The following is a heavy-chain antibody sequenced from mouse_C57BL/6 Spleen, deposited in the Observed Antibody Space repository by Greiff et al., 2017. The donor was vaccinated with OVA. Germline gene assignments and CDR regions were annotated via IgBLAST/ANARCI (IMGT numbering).Heavy chain of an antibody. J-gene: IGHJ1*03. V-gene: IGHV1-69*01. D-gene: IGHD1-1*01. CDR1: GYTFTSYW. CDR2: IDPSDSYT. Sequence: QVQLQQPGAELVMPGASVKLSCKASGYTFTSYWMHWVKQRPGQGLEWIGEIDPSDSYTNYNQKFKGKSTLTVDKSSSTAYMQLSSLTSEDSAVYYCARRPYYYGSSRYFDVGGTGTTVTVSS. CDR3: ARRPYYYGSSRYFDV.